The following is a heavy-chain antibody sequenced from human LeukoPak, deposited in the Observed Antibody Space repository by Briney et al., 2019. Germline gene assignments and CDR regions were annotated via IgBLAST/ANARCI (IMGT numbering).Heavy chain of an antibody. Sequence: PGGSLRLSCAASGFTFSNYWMTWVRQAPGKGLEWVANIKEDGSEIFYVDSVKGRFTISRDNARNSLYLQMNSLRAEDTAVYYCTRTPDGVDYWGQGTLVTVPS. CDR3: TRTPDGVDY. D-gene: IGHD3-10*01. CDR1: GFTFSNYW. J-gene: IGHJ4*02. V-gene: IGHV3-7*01. CDR2: IKEDGSEI.